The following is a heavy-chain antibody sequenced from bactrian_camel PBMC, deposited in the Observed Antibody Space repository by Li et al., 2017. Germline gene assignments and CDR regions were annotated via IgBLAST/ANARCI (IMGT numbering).Heavy chain of an antibody. Sequence: HVQLVESGGGSVQPGGSLRLSCVVASGYTIRSYCMGWFRQAPGKEREGVAAIYTGTGTTYYADSVKGRFTASRDNAKNSLYLQLSSLKEEDTAMYYCAKDRGGAPHPCGQGTQVTVS. J-gene: IGHJ6*01. CDR2: IYTGTGTT. V-gene: IGHV3S1*01. D-gene: IGHD5*01. CDR1: GYTIRSYC. CDR3: AKDRGGAPHP.